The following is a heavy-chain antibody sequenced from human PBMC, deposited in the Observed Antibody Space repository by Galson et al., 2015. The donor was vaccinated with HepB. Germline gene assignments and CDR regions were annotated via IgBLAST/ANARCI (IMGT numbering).Heavy chain of an antibody. V-gene: IGHV1-3*01. Sequence: SVKVSCKASGYTFATYAMHWVRQAPGQTLEWMGWINAGNGNTKYSQKFQGRVTITRDTSANTVYMELSSLRSEDTAVYYCVRDRVWWNYYYVMDVWGQGTTVTVSS. CDR1: GYTFATYA. CDR2: INAGNGNT. D-gene: IGHD3-16*01. J-gene: IGHJ6*02. CDR3: VRDRVWWNYYYVMDV.